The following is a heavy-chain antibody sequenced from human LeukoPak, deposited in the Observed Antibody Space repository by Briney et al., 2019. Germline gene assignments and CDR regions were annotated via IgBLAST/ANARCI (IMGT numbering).Heavy chain of an antibody. Sequence: GSLRLSFAASGXTFDGYAMSWVRQAPGKGLEWVSTINGAGNIYYADSVKGRFTISRDNSKNTLYLQMNSLRAEDTAVYYCAKRRLGAANPGDFDYWGQGTLVTVSS. CDR2: INGAGNI. V-gene: IGHV3-23*01. CDR1: GXTFDGYA. J-gene: IGHJ4*02. CDR3: AKRRLGAANPGDFDY. D-gene: IGHD2-15*01.